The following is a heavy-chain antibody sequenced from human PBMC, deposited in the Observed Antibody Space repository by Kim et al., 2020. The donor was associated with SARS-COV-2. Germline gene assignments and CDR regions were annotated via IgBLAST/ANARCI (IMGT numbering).Heavy chain of an antibody. J-gene: IGHJ6*02. Sequence: GGSLRLSCAASGFTFSSYWMSWVRQAPGKGLEWVANIKQDGSEKYYVDSVKGRFTISRDNAKNSLYLQMNSLRAEDTAVYYCARIQLLWFGSYPGGMDVWGQGTTVTVSS. D-gene: IGHD3-10*01. CDR3: ARIQLLWFGSYPGGMDV. CDR1: GFTFSSYW. CDR2: IKQDGSEK. V-gene: IGHV3-7*01.